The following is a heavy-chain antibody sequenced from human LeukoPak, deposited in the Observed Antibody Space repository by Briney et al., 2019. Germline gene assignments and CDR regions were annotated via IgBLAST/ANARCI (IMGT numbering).Heavy chain of an antibody. V-gene: IGHV3-23*01. CDR3: AKGWVSAAAGRFDY. J-gene: IGHJ4*02. Sequence: GASLRLSCAASGFTFSRYAMSWVRQAPGKGLEWVSAISGSGGSTYYADSVKGRFTISRDNSKNTLYLQMNSLRAEDTAVYYCAKGWVSAAAGRFDYWGQGTLVTVSS. CDR1: GFTFSRYA. D-gene: IGHD6-13*01. CDR2: ISGSGGST.